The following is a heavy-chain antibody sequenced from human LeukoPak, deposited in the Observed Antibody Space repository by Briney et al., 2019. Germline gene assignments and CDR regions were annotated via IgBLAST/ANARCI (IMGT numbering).Heavy chain of an antibody. D-gene: IGHD2-2*01. J-gene: IGHJ4*02. CDR3: AKANTPLTTSCPFDY. V-gene: IGHV3-30*02. CDR1: GFTFSSYG. Sequence: GGSLRLSCAASGFTFSSYGMHWVRQAPGKGLEWVAFIRYDGSNKYYADSVKGRFTVSRDNSKNTLHLQMNSLRAEDTAVYYCAKANTPLTTSCPFDYWGQGTLVTVSS. CDR2: IRYDGSNK.